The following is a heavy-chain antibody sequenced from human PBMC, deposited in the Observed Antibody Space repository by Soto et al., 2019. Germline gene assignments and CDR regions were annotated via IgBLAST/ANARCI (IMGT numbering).Heavy chain of an antibody. CDR2: ISSSSSYI. D-gene: IGHD3-16*02. V-gene: IGHV3-21*01. J-gene: IGHJ4*02. Sequence: GGSLRLSCAASGFTFSSYSMNWVRQAPGKGLEWVSSISSSSSYIYYADSVKGRFTISRDNAKNSLYLQMNSLRAEDTAVYYCASPEWGELSFGMDYWGQGTLVTVSS. CDR3: ASPEWGELSFGMDY. CDR1: GFTFSSYS.